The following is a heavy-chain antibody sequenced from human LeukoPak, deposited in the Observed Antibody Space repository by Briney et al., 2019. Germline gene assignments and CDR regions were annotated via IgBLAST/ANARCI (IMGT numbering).Heavy chain of an antibody. CDR1: GGSISSYY. V-gene: IGHV4-59*08. CDR2: IYYSGST. CDR3: AGIPITMDAFDI. D-gene: IGHD3-10*01. J-gene: IGHJ3*02. Sequence: SETLSLTCTVSGGSISSYYWSWIRQPPGKGLEWIGYIYYSGSTNYNPSLKSRVTISVDTSKNQFSLKLSSVTAADTAVYYCAGIPITMDAFDIWGQGTMVTVSS.